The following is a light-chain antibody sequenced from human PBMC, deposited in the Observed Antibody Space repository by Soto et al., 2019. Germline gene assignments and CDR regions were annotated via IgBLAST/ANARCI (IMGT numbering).Light chain of an antibody. CDR3: SSYTNTNTRV. CDR1: SSDVGHYSY. J-gene: IGLJ2*01. V-gene: IGLV2-14*03. Sequence: QSALTQPASVSGSPGQSITISCTGTSSDVGHYSYVSWYQQHPGKAPKLMIFAVSNRPSGVSSRFSGSKSGNTASLTISGLQAEDEADYYCSSYTNTNTRVFGGGTKLTVL. CDR2: AVS.